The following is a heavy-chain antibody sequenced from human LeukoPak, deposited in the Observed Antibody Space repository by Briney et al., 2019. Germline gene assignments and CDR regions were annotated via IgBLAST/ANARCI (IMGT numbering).Heavy chain of an antibody. CDR3: ARAGEHDYVWGSYRR. Sequence: GASVKVSFKASGYTFTSYGISWVRQAPGQGREWMGWVSAYNGNTNYAQKLQGRVTITTDTSTSTAYMELRSLRSDDTAVYYCARAGEHDYVWGSYRRWGQGTLVTVSS. V-gene: IGHV1-18*04. J-gene: IGHJ4*02. D-gene: IGHD3-16*02. CDR1: GYTFTSYG. CDR2: VSAYNGNT.